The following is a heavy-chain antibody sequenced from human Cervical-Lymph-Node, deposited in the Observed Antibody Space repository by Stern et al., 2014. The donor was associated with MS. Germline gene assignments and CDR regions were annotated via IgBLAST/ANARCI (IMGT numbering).Heavy chain of an antibody. Sequence: VQLVESGGGLVKPGGSLRLSCAVSGFTFTKAWMSWVRQAPGKGLEFVARVKNILDGGSSAYAAPVKGRFTISRDDSKNTIYLQMSNLRTEDTAVYFCTTAPSSGWSVTPFDSWGQGTLVTVSS. CDR2: VKNILDGGSS. CDR1: GFTFTKAW. D-gene: IGHD6-19*01. J-gene: IGHJ4*02. V-gene: IGHV3-15*01. CDR3: TTAPSSGWSVTPFDS.